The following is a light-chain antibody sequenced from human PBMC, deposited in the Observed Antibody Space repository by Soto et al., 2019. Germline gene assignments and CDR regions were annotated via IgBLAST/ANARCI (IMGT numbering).Light chain of an antibody. CDR3: QQYASSPGT. Sequence: IVLTQSPGTLSLSPGERATLSCRASQSVTSNYLAWYQQKPGQAPWLLIFGASIRATGLPDRFSGSGSGTDFTLTISRLEPEDFAVYYCQQYASSPGTFGQGTKVEIK. J-gene: IGKJ1*01. CDR1: QSVTSNY. V-gene: IGKV3-20*01. CDR2: GAS.